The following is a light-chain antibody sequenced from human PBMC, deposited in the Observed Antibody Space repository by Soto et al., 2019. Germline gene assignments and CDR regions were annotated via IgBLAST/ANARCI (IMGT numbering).Light chain of an antibody. J-gene: IGKJ5*01. V-gene: IGKV1-27*01. Sequence: DIQMTQSPSSLSASVGDKVTITCRASQAIFIHLAWYQQKPGKVPKLLIYAASTLQSGVPSRFSGSGSGTDFTLTISSLQPEDVATYFCQNYDSAPITFGQGTRLEIK. CDR3: QNYDSAPIT. CDR1: QAIFIH. CDR2: AAS.